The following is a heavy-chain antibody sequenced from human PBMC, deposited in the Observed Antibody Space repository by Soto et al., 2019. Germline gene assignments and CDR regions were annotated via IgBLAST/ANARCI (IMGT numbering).Heavy chain of an antibody. J-gene: IGHJ3*02. CDR2: VYYSGTT. V-gene: IGHV4-59*01. Sequence: SETLSLTCTVSGASISSSYWSWIRQSPRKGLEWIGYVYYSGTTNYNPSLKSRVTISVDTSRNQFSLKLSSVTAADTAVYYCARGYYDSSGQSNTFDIWRQGTMVTVSS. D-gene: IGHD3-22*01. CDR1: GASISSSY. CDR3: ARGYYDSSGQSNTFDI.